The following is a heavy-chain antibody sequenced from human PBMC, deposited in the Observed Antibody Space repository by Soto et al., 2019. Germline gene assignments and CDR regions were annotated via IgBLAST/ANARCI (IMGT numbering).Heavy chain of an antibody. Sequence: GGSLRLSCAASGFTFSSYAMHWVRQAPGKGLEWVAVISYDGSNKYYADSVKGRFTISRDNSKNTLYLQMNSLRAEDTAVYYCARGWSSSWYPSHFDYWGQGTLVTVSS. D-gene: IGHD6-13*01. CDR3: ARGWSSSWYPSHFDY. V-gene: IGHV3-30-3*01. CDR1: GFTFSSYA. CDR2: ISYDGSNK. J-gene: IGHJ4*02.